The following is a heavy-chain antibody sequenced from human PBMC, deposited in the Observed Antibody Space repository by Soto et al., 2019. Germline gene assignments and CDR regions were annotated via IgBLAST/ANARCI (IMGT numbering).Heavy chain of an antibody. J-gene: IGHJ4*02. D-gene: IGHD1-1*01. CDR3: XXXRXTTXXXXXEDX. V-gene: IGHV3-72*01. Sequence: SCVAXGFSFSDHYMDWVRQAPGKGLEWVGRIRNKPHSYTTEYAASVKGRFTISRDDSRNSLFMQINSQKTEETAVXXXXXXRXTTXXXXXEDXWGQGX. CDR1: GFSFSDHY. CDR2: IRNKPHSYTT.